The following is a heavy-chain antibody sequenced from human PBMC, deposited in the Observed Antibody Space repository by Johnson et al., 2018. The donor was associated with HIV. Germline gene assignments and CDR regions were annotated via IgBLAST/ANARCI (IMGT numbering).Heavy chain of an antibody. D-gene: IGHD3-10*01. CDR3: AKSTQASSFRESGPYGAFDI. CDR2: ISYDGSNK. CDR1: GFTFSSYG. J-gene: IGHJ3*02. Sequence: QVQLVESGGGAVQPGRSLRLSCAASGFTFSSYGMHWVRQAPGKGLEWVAVISYDGSNKYYADSVKGRFTISRDNSKKTLYVQMNSLRVEDTAVYYCAKSTQASSFRESGPYGAFDIWGQGTMVTVSS. V-gene: IGHV3-30*18.